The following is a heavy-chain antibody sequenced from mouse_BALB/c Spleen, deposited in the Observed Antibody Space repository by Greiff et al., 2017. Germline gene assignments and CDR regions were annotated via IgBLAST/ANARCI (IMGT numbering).Heavy chain of an antibody. CDR1: GFNIKDTY. J-gene: IGHJ4*01. V-gene: IGHV14-3*02. D-gene: IGHD1-1*01. CDR2: IDPANGNT. CDR3: ARGNYYGRSHYAMDY. Sequence: DVKLQESGAELVKPGASVKLSCTASGFNIKDTYMHWVKQRPEQGLEWIGRIDPANGNTKYDPKFQGKATITADTSSNTAYLQLSSLTSEDTAVYYCARGNYYGRSHYAMDYWGQGTSVTVSS.